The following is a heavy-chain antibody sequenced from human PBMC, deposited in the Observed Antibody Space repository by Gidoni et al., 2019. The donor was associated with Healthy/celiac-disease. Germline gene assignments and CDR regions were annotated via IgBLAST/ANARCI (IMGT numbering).Heavy chain of an antibody. CDR1: GGSISSSNW. J-gene: IGHJ5*02. Sequence: QVQLQESGPGLVKPSGTLSPTCAVSGGSISSSNWWSWVRQPPGKGLEWIGEIYHSGSTNYNPSLKSRVTISVDKSKNQFSLKLSSVTAADTAVYYCARGYDILTGYSGNWFDPWGQGTLVTVSS. D-gene: IGHD3-9*01. CDR3: ARGYDILTGYSGNWFDP. V-gene: IGHV4-4*02. CDR2: IYHSGST.